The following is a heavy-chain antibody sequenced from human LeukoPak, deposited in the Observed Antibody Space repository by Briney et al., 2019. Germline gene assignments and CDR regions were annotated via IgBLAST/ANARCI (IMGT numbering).Heavy chain of an antibody. D-gene: IGHD6-13*01. V-gene: IGHV4-59*01. CDR2: ISYSGST. CDR1: GASISSYY. J-gene: IGHJ2*01. CDR3: ATMYSSSWYFDL. Sequence: SETLSLTCTVSGASISSYYWSWIRQPPGKGLEWIGYISYSGSTNYNPSLKSRVTISVDTSKNQFSLKLSSVTAADTAVYYCATMYSSSWYFDLWGRGTLVTVSS.